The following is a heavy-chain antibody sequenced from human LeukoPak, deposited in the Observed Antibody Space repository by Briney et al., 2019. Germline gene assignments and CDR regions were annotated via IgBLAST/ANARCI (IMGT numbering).Heavy chain of an antibody. CDR2: ISYDGSNK. CDR3: ARDSATVRTGYYYYYMDV. D-gene: IGHD4-17*01. J-gene: IGHJ6*03. CDR1: GFTFSSYD. V-gene: IGHV3-30*03. Sequence: GRSLRLSCAASGFTFSSYDMHWVRQAPGKGLEWVAVISYDGSNKYYADSVKGRFTISRDNAKNSLYLQMNSLRAEGTAVYYCARDSATVRTGYYYYYMDVWGKGTTVTISS.